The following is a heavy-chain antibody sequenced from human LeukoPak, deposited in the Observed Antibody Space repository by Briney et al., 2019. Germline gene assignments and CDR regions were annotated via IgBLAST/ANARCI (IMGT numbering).Heavy chain of an antibody. D-gene: IGHD6-13*01. V-gene: IGHV3-23*01. CDR2: ISGRGDGT. CDR3: AKGPQRADNIAAAGTAADY. Sequence: GGSLRLSCAASGFTFSNFAMNWVRRAPGKGLEWVSTISGRGDGTYYADSVKGRFTISRDNSKNTLFLQMSNLSADDTALYYCAKGPQRADNIAAAGTAADYWGQGTLVTVSS. J-gene: IGHJ4*02. CDR1: GFTFSNFA.